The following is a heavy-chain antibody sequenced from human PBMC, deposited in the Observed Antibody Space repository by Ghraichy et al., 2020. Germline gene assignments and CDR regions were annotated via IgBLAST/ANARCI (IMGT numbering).Heavy chain of an antibody. V-gene: IGHV3-66*01. D-gene: IGHD1-26*01. CDR3: ARDREEGGTDY. J-gene: IGHJ4*02. Sequence: GGSLRLSCEASGFTISSNYMSWVRQAPVKGLEWVSLIYTGDYTFYADSVKGRFTISRDNSKNTLFLQMDSLRAEDTAVYYCARDREEGGTDYWGQGTLVTVSS. CDR2: IYTGDYT. CDR1: GFTISSNY.